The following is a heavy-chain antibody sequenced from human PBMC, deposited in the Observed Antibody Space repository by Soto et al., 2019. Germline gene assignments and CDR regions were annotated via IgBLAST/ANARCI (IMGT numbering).Heavy chain of an antibody. CDR3: AYSSRNYEGPGKDDAFDI. CDR1: GYTFTSYG. Sequence: ASVKVSCKASGYTFTSYGISWVRQAPGQGLEWMGWISAYNGNTNYAQKLQGRVTMTTDTSTSTAYMELRSLRSDDTAVYYCAYSSRNYEGPGKDDAFDIWGQGTMVTVSS. V-gene: IGHV1-18*01. CDR2: ISAYNGNT. J-gene: IGHJ3*02. D-gene: IGHD1-7*01.